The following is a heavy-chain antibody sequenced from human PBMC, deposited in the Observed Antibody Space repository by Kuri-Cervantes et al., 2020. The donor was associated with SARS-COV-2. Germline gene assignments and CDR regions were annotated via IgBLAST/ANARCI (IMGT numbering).Heavy chain of an antibody. CDR3: AARGSSSGENYYYYGMDV. Sequence: SETLSLTCTVSGGSVSSGSYYWSWIRQPPGKGLERIGEINHSGSTNYNPSLKSRVTISVDTSKNQFSLKLSSLTAADTAVYYCAARGSSSGENYYYYGMDVWGQGTTVTVSS. J-gene: IGHJ6*02. D-gene: IGHD6-6*01. CDR2: INHSGST. V-gene: IGHV4-61*01. CDR1: GGSVSSGSYY.